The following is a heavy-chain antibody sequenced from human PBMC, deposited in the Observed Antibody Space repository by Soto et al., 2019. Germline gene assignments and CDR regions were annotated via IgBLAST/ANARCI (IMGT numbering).Heavy chain of an antibody. Sequence: GGSLRLSCAASGFPFHSYSMNWVRQAPGRGLEWVSYIAGGGHTIYYADSVKGRFTISRDDAKSSLYLQMNSLRDDDTAIYYCAGDPISGSFDYWGQGTLVT. V-gene: IGHV3-48*02. CDR1: GFPFHSYS. CDR3: AGDPISGSFDY. D-gene: IGHD6-19*01. CDR2: IAGGGHTI. J-gene: IGHJ4*02.